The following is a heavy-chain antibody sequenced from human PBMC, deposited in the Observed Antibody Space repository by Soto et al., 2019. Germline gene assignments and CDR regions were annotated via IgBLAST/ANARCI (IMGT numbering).Heavy chain of an antibody. CDR2: ISYDGDNE. CDR3: AKDGGPVYCNSPGCSAKHFDY. Sequence: QVQLVESGGGVVQPGRSLRLSCAASGFTFSNYAMHLVRKAPGKGLERFAIISYDGDNEYSADSVRGRFTNSRDNSKNTLYLHTHNLRHEDTAVYYGAKDGGPVYCNSPGCSAKHFDYWGQGTLGSVSS. V-gene: IGHV3-30*18. CDR1: GFTFSNYA. J-gene: IGHJ4*02. D-gene: IGHD2-2*01.